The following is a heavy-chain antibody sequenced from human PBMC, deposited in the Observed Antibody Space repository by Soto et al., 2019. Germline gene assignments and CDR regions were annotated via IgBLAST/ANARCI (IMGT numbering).Heavy chain of an antibody. D-gene: IGHD5-12*01. CDR2: INPSGGST. Sequence: ASVKVSCKASGYTFTSYYMHWVRQAPGQGLEWMGIINPSGGSTSYAQKFQGRVTMTRDTSTSTVYMELSSLRSEDTAVYYCARAPNPTIVATTYYYYYMDVWGKGTTVTVSS. J-gene: IGHJ6*03. V-gene: IGHV1-46*03. CDR3: ARAPNPTIVATTYYYYYMDV. CDR1: GYTFTSYY.